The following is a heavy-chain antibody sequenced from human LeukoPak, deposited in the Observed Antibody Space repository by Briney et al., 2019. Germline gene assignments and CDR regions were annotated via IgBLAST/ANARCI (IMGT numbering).Heavy chain of an antibody. V-gene: IGHV4-4*07. Sequence: SETLSLTCTVSGGSISGYFWSWIRQPAGKGLEWIGRIHDNGDSNHNPSLKSRVTMALDTSGNQVSLKLNSVTAADTAVYFCAKSGPAAGRPDAFDIWGQGTMVTVSP. CDR2: IHDNGDS. D-gene: IGHD2-2*01. CDR1: GGSISGYF. CDR3: AKSGPAAGRPDAFDI. J-gene: IGHJ3*02.